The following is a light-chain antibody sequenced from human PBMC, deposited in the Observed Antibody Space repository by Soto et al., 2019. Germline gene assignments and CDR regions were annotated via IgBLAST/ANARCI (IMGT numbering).Light chain of an antibody. J-gene: IGLJ3*02. Sequence: QSALTQPASVSGSPGQSITISCTGTSSDVGGYDYVSWYQQHPGKAPKVIIYDVSDRPSGVSNRFSGSKSDNTASLTISGLQAEDEADYYCTSYTSSSTWVFGGGTKLTVL. CDR2: DVS. V-gene: IGLV2-14*01. CDR1: SSDVGGYDY. CDR3: TSYTSSSTWV.